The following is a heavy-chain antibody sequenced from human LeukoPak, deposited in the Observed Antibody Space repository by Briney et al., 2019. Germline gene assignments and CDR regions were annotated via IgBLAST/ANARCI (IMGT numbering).Heavy chain of an antibody. V-gene: IGHV3-20*04. D-gene: IGHD3-10*01. CDR1: GFTFDDYG. CDR2: INWNGGST. Sequence: PGGSLRLSCAASGFTFDDYGMSWVRQAPGKGLEWVSGINWNGGSTGYADSVKGRFTISRDNAKNSLYLQMNSLRAEDTAVYYCAKDRGFGEYFPFFYWGQGTLVTVSS. J-gene: IGHJ4*02. CDR3: AKDRGFGEYFPFFY.